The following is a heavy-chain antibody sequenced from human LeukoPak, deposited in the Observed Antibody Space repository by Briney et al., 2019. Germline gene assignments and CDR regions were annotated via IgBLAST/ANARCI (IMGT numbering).Heavy chain of an antibody. CDR3: ARGRYGYGDGFYFDY. J-gene: IGHJ4*02. Sequence: ASVKVSCKASVYTFTTYYIHWVRQSPGQGLEWMGWINPNSGDTNYTQNFQGRVTMTRDTSLSTAYLELSRLRSDDTAVYYCARGRYGYGDGFYFDYWGQGTLVTVSS. D-gene: IGHD5-18*01. CDR2: INPNSGDT. CDR1: VYTFTTYY. V-gene: IGHV1-2*02.